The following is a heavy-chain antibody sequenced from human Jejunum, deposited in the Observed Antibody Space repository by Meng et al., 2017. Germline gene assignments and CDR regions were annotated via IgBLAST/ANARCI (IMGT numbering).Heavy chain of an antibody. CDR3: ARGVGDIRVGFDY. CDR2: IHHSGRT. Sequence: QVHLQESCPGLVKPSGTLSLTCEVSGDSIRSTNWWDWLRQPPGKGLEWIGEIHHSGRTNFISSLKSRVSISVDESKNQFSLTLKSVTAADTAVYYCARGVGDIRVGFDYWGQGILVTVSS. D-gene: IGHD5-12*01. J-gene: IGHJ4*02. CDR1: GDSIRSTNW. V-gene: IGHV4-4*02.